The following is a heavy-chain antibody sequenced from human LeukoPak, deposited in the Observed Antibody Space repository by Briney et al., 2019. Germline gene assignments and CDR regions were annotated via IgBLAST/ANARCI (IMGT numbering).Heavy chain of an antibody. J-gene: IGHJ4*02. D-gene: IGHD3-22*01. CDR2: IYHSGST. V-gene: IGHV4-4*02. Sequence: PGGSLRLSCAASGFTFSTYSMNWVRQPPGKGLEWIGEIYHSGSTNYNPSLKSRVTISVDKSKNQFSLKLSSVTAADTAVYYCARVGGSSGYYYFDYWGQGTLVTVSS. CDR3: ARVGGSSGYYYFDY. CDR1: GFTFSTYSM.